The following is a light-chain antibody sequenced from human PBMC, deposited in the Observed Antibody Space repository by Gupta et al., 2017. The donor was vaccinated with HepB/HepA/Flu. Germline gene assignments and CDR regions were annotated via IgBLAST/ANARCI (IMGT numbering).Light chain of an antibody. V-gene: IGKV1-39*01. CDR1: QSIRSY. CDR2: AAS. CDR3: CQRYDTRPT. J-gene: IGKJ2*01. Sequence: DIRITQSPSSLSASVRDRVTITCRASQSIRSYVNWYQQKPGKAANLLLYAASSVQTAVLSTLSSSRSSTAFTLIIIRRLPADYATIYCCQRYDTRPTFGQGTKLEIK.